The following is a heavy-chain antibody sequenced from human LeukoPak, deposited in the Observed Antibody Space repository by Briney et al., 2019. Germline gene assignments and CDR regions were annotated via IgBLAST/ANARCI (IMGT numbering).Heavy chain of an antibody. CDR2: IDPNTGGI. D-gene: IGHD5-18*01. J-gene: IGHJ4*02. V-gene: IGHV1-2*02. CDR1: GYTFTGYY. CDR3: ARDPYSNYFDY. Sequence: GASVKVSCKSSGYTFTGYYMHWVRQAPGQGLEWMGWIDPNTGGINYAQKCQGRVTMTRDTSISAAYMELSRLRSDDTAVYYCARDPYSNYFDYWGQGTLVTVSS.